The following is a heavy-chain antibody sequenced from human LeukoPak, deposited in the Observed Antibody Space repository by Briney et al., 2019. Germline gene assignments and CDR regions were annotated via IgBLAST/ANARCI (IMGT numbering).Heavy chain of an antibody. CDR1: GFIFSNYD. D-gene: IGHD2-2*01. Sequence: SGGSLRLSCAASGFIFSNYDMSWVRQAPGKGLEWVSGISGNGGTKYYADSVKGRFTISRDNSKNTLYLQMNSLRAEDTAVYYCAKGIRKYQLLGAFDYWGQGTLVTVSS. V-gene: IGHV3-23*01. CDR2: ISGNGGTK. CDR3: AKGIRKYQLLGAFDY. J-gene: IGHJ4*02.